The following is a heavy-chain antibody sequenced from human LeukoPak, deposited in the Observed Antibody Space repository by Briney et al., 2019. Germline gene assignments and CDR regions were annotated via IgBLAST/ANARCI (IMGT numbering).Heavy chain of an antibody. CDR3: ARGYGSYLDY. V-gene: IGHV3-30-3*01. Sequence: GGSLRLSCAASGFTFSSYAMHWVRQAPGKGLEWVAVISYDGSNKYYADSVKGRFTISRDNSKNTLYLQMNSLRAEDTAVYYCARGYGSYLDYWGQGTLVTVSS. D-gene: IGHD1-26*01. CDR2: ISYDGSNK. J-gene: IGHJ4*02. CDR1: GFTFSSYA.